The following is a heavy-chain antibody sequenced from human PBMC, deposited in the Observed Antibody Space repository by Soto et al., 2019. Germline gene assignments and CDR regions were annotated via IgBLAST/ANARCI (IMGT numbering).Heavy chain of an antibody. CDR1: GSAITRYY. V-gene: IGHV1-46*01. D-gene: IGHD6-19*01. J-gene: IGHJ6*01. Sequence: QVDLVQSGAEVKKPGASVTISCKASGSAITRYYIHWVRQAPGRGLEWMGIINPGGGSASYAQKFQDRVTIDKDTSTGTVHMDLRSLRTEDTAVYYCARDTSGWSLNGLDVW. CDR2: INPGGGSA. CDR3: ARDTSGWSLNGLDV.